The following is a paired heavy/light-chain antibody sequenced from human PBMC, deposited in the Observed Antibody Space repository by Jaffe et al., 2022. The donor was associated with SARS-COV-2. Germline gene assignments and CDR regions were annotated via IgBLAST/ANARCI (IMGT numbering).Heavy chain of an antibody. Sequence: QVQLVQSGAEVKKPGASVKVSCKVSGYTLTELSMHWVRQAPGKGLEWMGGFDPEDGETIYAQKFQGRVTMTEDTSTDTAYMELSSLRSEDTAVYYCASGVDPVVVVAATTGGLDYWGQGTLVTVSS. CDR3: ASGVDPVVVVAATTGGLDY. V-gene: IGHV1-24*01. J-gene: IGHJ4*02. D-gene: IGHD2-15*01. CDR1: GYTLTELS. CDR2: FDPEDGET.
Light chain of an antibody. Sequence: SYELTQPPSVSVSPGQTASITCSGDKLGDKYACWYQQKPGQSPVLVIYQDSKRPSGIPERFSGSNSGNTATLTISGTQAMDEADYYCQAWDSSTYYVFGTGTKVTVL. CDR2: QDS. CDR1: KLGDKY. V-gene: IGLV3-1*01. J-gene: IGLJ1*01. CDR3: QAWDSSTYYV.